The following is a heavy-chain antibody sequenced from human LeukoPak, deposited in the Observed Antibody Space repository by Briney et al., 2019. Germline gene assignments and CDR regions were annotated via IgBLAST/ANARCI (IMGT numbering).Heavy chain of an antibody. CDR2: INPSGGST. D-gene: IGHD2-15*01. V-gene: IGHV1-46*01. CDR3: ARYCSGGSCYGLDY. Sequence: ASVKVSCKASGYIFTSYYMHWVRQAPGQGLEWMGIINPSGGSTSYAQKLQGRVTMTRDTSTNTVYMELSSLRSEDTAVHYCARYCSGGSCYGLDYWGQGTLVTVSS. J-gene: IGHJ4*02. CDR1: GYIFTSYY.